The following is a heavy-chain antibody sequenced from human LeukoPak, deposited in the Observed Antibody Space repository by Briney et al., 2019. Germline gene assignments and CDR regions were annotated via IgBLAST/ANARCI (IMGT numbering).Heavy chain of an antibody. V-gene: IGHV3-7*03. D-gene: IGHD5-12*01. CDR2: IKQDGSEK. CDR3: ARDGGYVNFDY. Sequence: GGSLRLSCAASGFTFSSYWMSWVRQAPGKGLEWVANIKQDGSEKYYVDSVKGRFTISRDNANNTLYLQMTSLRAENTAVYYCARDGGYVNFDYWGQGTLVTVSS. J-gene: IGHJ4*02. CDR1: GFTFSSYW.